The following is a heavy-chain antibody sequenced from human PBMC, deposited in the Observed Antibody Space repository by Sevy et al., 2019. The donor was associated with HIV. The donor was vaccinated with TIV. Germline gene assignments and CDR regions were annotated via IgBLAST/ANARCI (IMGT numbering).Heavy chain of an antibody. CDR2: ISGSGGST. V-gene: IGHV3-23*01. D-gene: IGHD2-15*01. CDR1: GFTFSSYA. Sequence: GGSLRLSCAASGFTFSSYAMSWVRQAPGKGLEWVSAISGSGGSTYYADSVKGRFTISRDDSKNTVSLQMRSLRVEDSAVYYCASEYCSRGSCFFDYWGQGIQVTVSS. CDR3: ASEYCSRGSCFFDY. J-gene: IGHJ4*02.